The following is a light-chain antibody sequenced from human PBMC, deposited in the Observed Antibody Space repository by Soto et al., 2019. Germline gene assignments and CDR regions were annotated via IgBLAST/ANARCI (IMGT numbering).Light chain of an antibody. CDR2: DVS. J-gene: IGLJ2*01. Sequence: QSALTQPASVSGSPGQSITISCTGTSSDVGGYNYVSWYQQHPGKAPKLMIYDVSNRPSGVSNRFSGSKSGNTASLTISGLQAEDVDDYYCSSYTSSSTLEVVFGGGIKLTVL. CDR1: SSDVGGYNY. CDR3: SSYTSSSTLEVV. V-gene: IGLV2-14*01.